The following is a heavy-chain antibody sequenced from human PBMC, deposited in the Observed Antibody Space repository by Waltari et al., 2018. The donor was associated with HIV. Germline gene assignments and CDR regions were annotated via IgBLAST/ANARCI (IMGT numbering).Heavy chain of an antibody. Sequence: QVQLQQWGAGLLKPSETLSLTCAVYGGSFSGYYWSWIRQPPGKGLEWIGEINHSGSTNYNPSLKSRVTISVDTSKNQFSLKLSSVTAADTAVYYCARGRDYYGSGSYYNGYYFDYWGQGTLVTVSS. V-gene: IGHV4-34*01. J-gene: IGHJ4*02. CDR2: INHSGST. CDR3: ARGRDYYGSGSYYNGYYFDY. D-gene: IGHD3-10*01. CDR1: GGSFSGYY.